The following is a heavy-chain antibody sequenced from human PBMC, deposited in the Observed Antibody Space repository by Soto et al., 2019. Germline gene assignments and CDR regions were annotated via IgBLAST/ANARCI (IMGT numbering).Heavy chain of an antibody. CDR3: ARDYDFYDP. CDR1: GFTFSSYA. CDR2: ISSNGGST. V-gene: IGHV3-64*01. D-gene: IGHD3-3*01. Sequence: PGGSLRLSCAASGFTFSSYAMHWVRQAPGKGLEYVSAISSNGGSTYYANSVKGRFTISRDNSKNTLYLQMGSLRAEDMAVYYCARDYDFYDPWGQGTLVTVS. J-gene: IGHJ5*02.